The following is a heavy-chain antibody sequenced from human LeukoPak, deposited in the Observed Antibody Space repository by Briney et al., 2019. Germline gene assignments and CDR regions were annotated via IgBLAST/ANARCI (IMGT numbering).Heavy chain of an antibody. Sequence: KPSETLSLTCTVSGGSISSYYWSWIRQPPGKGLEWIGYIYYSGSTYYNPSLKSRVTISVDTSKNQFSLKLSSVTAADTAVYYCARDHSSGVDYWGQGTLVTVSS. CDR3: ARDHSSGVDY. J-gene: IGHJ4*02. CDR1: GGSISSYY. V-gene: IGHV4-59*12. CDR2: IYYSGST. D-gene: IGHD5-18*01.